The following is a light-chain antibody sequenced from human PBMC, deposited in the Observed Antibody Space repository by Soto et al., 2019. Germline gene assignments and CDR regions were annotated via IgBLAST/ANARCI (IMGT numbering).Light chain of an antibody. V-gene: IGKV1-9*01. CDR3: QQLNSYPLT. J-gene: IGKJ4*01. Sequence: DIQLTQSPSFLSASVGDRVTITCRASQGISSYLACYRQKPGKAPKLLFYAESTLQSGVPSSFCGSGSGTEFTLTISSLQPEDFATYYCQQLNSYPLTFGGGTKVEIK. CDR2: AES. CDR1: QGISSY.